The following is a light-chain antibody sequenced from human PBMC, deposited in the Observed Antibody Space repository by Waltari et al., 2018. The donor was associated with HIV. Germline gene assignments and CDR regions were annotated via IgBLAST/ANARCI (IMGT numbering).Light chain of an antibody. J-gene: IGKJ2*01. Sequence: DIVMTQTPLSFPVSLGQPASISCRSSQTLVHSDGNPYLTWLQQRPGQPPRLLIYMISNRFSGVPDRCSGSGAGTDFTLKIRRVEAEDVGIYYCMQATQFPHTFGQGTKLEIK. CDR3: MQATQFPHT. V-gene: IGKV2-24*01. CDR2: MIS. CDR1: QTLVHSDGNPY.